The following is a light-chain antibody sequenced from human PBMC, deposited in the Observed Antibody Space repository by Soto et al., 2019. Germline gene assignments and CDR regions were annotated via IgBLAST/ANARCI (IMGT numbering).Light chain of an antibody. CDR1: ISNIGNNY. CDR3: AAWDDTVRSDV. V-gene: IGLV1-47*01. J-gene: IGLJ1*01. CDR2: RND. Sequence: QSVLTQPSSVSGTPGQGVTISCSGSISNIGNNYVYWFQQLPGTAPKVLSNRNDQRPSGVPDRFSGSKSGTSASLAISGLRSEDEADDYCAAWDDTVRSDVFGTGTKVTVL.